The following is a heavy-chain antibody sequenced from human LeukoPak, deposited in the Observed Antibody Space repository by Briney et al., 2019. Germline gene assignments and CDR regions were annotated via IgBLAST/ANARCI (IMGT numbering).Heavy chain of an antibody. CDR2: IYSGGST. CDR3: ARGQQLARIDY. J-gene: IGHJ4*02. V-gene: IGHV3-66*01. D-gene: IGHD6-13*01. CDR1: GFTVSSNY. Sequence: GGSLRLSCAASGFTVSSNYMSWVRQAPGKGLEWVSVIYSGGSTYYADSVKGRFTISRDNSKNTLYLQMNSLRAEDTAVYYGARGQQLARIDYWGQGTLVTVSS.